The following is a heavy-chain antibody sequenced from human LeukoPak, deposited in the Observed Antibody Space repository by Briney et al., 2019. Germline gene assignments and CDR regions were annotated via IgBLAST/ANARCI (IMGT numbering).Heavy chain of an antibody. CDR3: ARSVVSVFAFDP. CDR1: GGSISSYY. V-gene: IGHV4-59*01. J-gene: IGHJ5*02. D-gene: IGHD2-15*01. Sequence: SETLSLTCTVSGGSISSYYWSWIRQPPGKGLEWIGYIYYSGSTNYNPSLKSRVTISVDTSKNQFSLKLSSVTAADTAVYYCARSVVSVFAFDPWGQGTLVTVSS. CDR2: IYYSGST.